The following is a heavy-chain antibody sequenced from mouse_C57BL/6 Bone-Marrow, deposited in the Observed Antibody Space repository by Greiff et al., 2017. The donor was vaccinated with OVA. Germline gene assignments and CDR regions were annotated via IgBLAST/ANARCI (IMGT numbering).Heavy chain of an antibody. CDR1: GFNIKDYY. D-gene: IGHD4-1*01. Sequence: VQLQQSGAELAKPGASVKLSCTASGFNIKDYYMHWVKQRTEQGLEWIGRIDPEDGDTKYAPKFQGKATIAADTSSNTAYLQLSSLTSEDAAVYDCARTGTRYWYFDVWGTGTTVTVSS. CDR2: IDPEDGDT. V-gene: IGHV14-2*01. J-gene: IGHJ1*03. CDR3: ARTGTRYWYFDV.